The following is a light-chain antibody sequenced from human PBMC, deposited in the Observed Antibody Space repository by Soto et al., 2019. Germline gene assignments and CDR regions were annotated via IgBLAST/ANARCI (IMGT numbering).Light chain of an antibody. Sequence: QSVLTQPPSASGTPGQRVTISCSGSSSNIGSNYVYWYQQLPGTAHKLLIYRNNQRPSGVPERFSGSKSGTSASLAISGRRSEDEADYYCAAWDDSLSGPVFGGGTQLTVL. CDR2: RNN. CDR1: SSNIGSNY. J-gene: IGLJ7*01. CDR3: AAWDDSLSGPV. V-gene: IGLV1-47*01.